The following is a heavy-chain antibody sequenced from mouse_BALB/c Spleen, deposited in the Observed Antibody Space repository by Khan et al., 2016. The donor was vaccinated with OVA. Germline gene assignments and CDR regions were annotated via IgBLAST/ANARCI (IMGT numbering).Heavy chain of an antibody. Sequence: QVQLQQSGAELARPGASVKMSCKASGYTFTSYTMHWVKQRPGQGLEWIGYINPSNGYTNYNQKFKDKATLNADKSSSTAYMQLSSLTSEDSAVYSCARGGAYYRYDGWFAFWGQGTLVTVSA. CDR1: GYTFTSYT. J-gene: IGHJ3*01. V-gene: IGHV1-4*01. CDR3: ARGGAYYRYDGWFAF. CDR2: INPSNGYT. D-gene: IGHD2-14*01.